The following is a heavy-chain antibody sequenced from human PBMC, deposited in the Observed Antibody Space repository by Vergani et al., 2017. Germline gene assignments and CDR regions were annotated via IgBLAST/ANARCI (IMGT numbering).Heavy chain of an antibody. CDR2: IGNSGVTT. CDR1: GFTFSDYA. Sequence: EVQLLESGGGLVQPGGSLRLSCAASGFTFSDYAMNWVRQAPGKGLEWVSSIGNSGVTTFYADSVKGRFTISRDNSKNTLYLQMKSLRGDDTAVYYCAKRRATGSRELDYWGQGTLVTVSS. J-gene: IGHJ4*02. CDR3: AKRRATGSRELDY. V-gene: IGHV3-23*01. D-gene: IGHD1-26*01.